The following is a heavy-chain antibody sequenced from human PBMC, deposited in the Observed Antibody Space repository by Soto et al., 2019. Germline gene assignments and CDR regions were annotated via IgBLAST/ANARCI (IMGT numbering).Heavy chain of an antibody. V-gene: IGHV1-69*01. D-gene: IGHD6-6*01. J-gene: IGHJ6*02. Sequence: VQLVQSGAEVKKPGSSVKVSCRASGGTFSSYAVSWVRQAPGQGLEWMGVIIPLLNTPKYVQKFQGRVTITADASATTAYMELSSLRSEDTAVYYCARESSSPNYYYYGMDVWGQGTTVTVSS. CDR2: IIPLLNTP. CDR1: GGTFSSYA. CDR3: ARESSSPNYYYYGMDV.